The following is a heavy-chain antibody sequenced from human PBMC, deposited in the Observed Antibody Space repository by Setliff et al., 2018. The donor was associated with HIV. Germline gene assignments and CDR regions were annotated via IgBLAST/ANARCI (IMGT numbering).Heavy chain of an antibody. CDR1: GVSISSQY. J-gene: IGHJ4*02. CDR2: IYYSGNT. V-gene: IGHV4-59*04. D-gene: IGHD5-12*01. Sequence: SETLSLTCAVSGVSISSQYWSWIRQPPGKGLEWIGFIYYSGNTYYNPSLKSRVTILVDTSKNQFSLKVTSVTAADTAVDYCAGRDGYNRYYFDFWGQGTLVTVSS. CDR3: AGRDGYNRYYFDF.